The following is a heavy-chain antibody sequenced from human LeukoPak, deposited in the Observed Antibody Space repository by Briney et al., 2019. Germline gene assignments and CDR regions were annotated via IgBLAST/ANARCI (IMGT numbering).Heavy chain of an antibody. Sequence: SETLSLTCTVSGGSISSSSYYWGWIRQPPGKGLEWIGSIYYSGSTYYNPSLKSRVTISVDTSKNQFSLKLSSVTAADTAVYYCASQWELLYWGQGTLVTVSS. V-gene: IGHV4-39*07. CDR3: ASQWELLY. CDR2: IYYSGST. J-gene: IGHJ4*02. D-gene: IGHD1-26*01. CDR1: GGSISSSSYY.